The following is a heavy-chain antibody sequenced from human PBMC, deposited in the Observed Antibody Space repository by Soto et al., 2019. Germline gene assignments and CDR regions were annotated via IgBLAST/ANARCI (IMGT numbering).Heavy chain of an antibody. V-gene: IGHV4-34*01. J-gene: IGHJ5*02. CDR2: INHSGST. D-gene: IGHD2-2*01. CDR3: ARSPYQLLNP. CDR1: GGSFSGYY. Sequence: SETLSLTCAVYGGSFSGYYWSWIRQPPGKGLEWIGEINHSGSTNYNPSLKSRVTISVDTSKNQFSLKLSSVTAADTAVYYCARSPYQLLNPWGQGTLVTVSS.